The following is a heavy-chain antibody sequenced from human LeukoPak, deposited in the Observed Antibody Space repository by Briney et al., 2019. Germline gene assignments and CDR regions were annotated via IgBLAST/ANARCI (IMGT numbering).Heavy chain of an antibody. V-gene: IGHV3-30*04. CDR3: ARDNSGYDLYYYYYMDV. CDR2: ISYDGSNK. D-gene: IGHD5-12*01. J-gene: IGHJ6*03. CDR1: GFTFSSYA. Sequence: GESLRLSCAASGFTFSSYAMHWVRQAPGKGLEWVAVISYDGSNKYYADSVKGRFTISRDNSKNTLYLQMNSLRAEDTAVYYCARDNSGYDLYYYYYMDVWGKGTTVTVSS.